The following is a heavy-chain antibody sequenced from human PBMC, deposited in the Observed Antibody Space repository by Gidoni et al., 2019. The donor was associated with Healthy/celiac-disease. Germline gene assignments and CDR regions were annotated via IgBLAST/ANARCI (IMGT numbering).Heavy chain of an antibody. Sequence: QVQLQESGPGLVKPSETLSLTCTVSGGSISSYYWSWIRQPPGKGLEWIGYIYYSGSTNYNPSLKRRVTISVDTSKNQFSLKLSSVTAADTAVYYCARRGRDYDILTGYFDYWGQGTLVTVSS. V-gene: IGHV4-59*08. D-gene: IGHD3-9*01. J-gene: IGHJ4*02. CDR3: ARRGRDYDILTGYFDY. CDR1: GGSISSYY. CDR2: IYYSGST.